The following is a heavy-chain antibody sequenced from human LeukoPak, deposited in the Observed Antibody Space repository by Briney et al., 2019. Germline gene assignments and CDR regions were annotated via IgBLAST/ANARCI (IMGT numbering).Heavy chain of an antibody. D-gene: IGHD3-22*01. CDR1: GGSISSYY. CDR3: ARDGYDSSGYDAFDI. V-gene: IGHV4-59*01. J-gene: IGHJ3*02. Sequence: PSETLSLTCTVSGGSISSYYWSWIRQPPGKGLEWIGYIYYSGSTNYNPSLKSRVTISVDTSKNQFSLKLSSVTAADTAMYYCARDGYDSSGYDAFDIWGQGTMVTVSS. CDR2: IYYSGST.